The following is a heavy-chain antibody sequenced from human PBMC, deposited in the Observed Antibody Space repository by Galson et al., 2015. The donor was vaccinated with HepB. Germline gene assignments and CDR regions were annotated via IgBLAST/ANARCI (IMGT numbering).Heavy chain of an antibody. CDR2: IVVGSGNT. CDR1: GFTFTSSA. Sequence: SVKVSCKASGFTFTSSAVQWVRQARGQRLEWIGWIVVGSGNTNYAQKFQERVTITRDMSTSTAYMELSSLRSEDTAVYYCAAVSLIAVADTVHIWGQGTLVTVSS. CDR3: AAVSLIAVADTVHI. J-gene: IGHJ4*02. V-gene: IGHV1-58*01. D-gene: IGHD6-19*01.